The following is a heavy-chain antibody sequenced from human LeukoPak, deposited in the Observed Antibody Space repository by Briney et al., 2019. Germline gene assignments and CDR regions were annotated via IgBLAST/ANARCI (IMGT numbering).Heavy chain of an antibody. CDR2: ISSSSYI. J-gene: IGHJ4*02. Sequence: GGSLRLSCAASGFTFSTYSMTWVRQAPGKGLEWVSSISSSSYIYYADSVKGRFTISRDNAENSVFLQMRSLRPEDTAVYYCARGEYHQDGIGYNRFDNWGQGALVTVSS. CDR1: GFTFSTYS. D-gene: IGHD5-24*01. V-gene: IGHV3-21*06. CDR3: ARGEYHQDGIGYNRFDN.